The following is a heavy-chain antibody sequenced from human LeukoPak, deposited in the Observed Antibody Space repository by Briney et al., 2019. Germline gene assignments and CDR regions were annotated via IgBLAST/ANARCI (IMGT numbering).Heavy chain of an antibody. CDR1: GFTFSSYA. J-gene: IGHJ4*02. Sequence: GGSLRLSCEASGFTFSSYAMSWVRQAPGKGREWVSAFSGSGGGTYYADSVKGRFTISRDNSKNTLYLQMNSLRAEDTAVYYCARSGYNRLDYWGQGTLVTVSS. V-gene: IGHV3-23*01. CDR2: FSGSGGGT. D-gene: IGHD5-24*01. CDR3: ARSGYNRLDY.